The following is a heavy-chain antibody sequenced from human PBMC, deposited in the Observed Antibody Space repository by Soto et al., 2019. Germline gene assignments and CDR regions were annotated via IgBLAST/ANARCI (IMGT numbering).Heavy chain of an antibody. D-gene: IGHD3-10*01. Sequence: GGSLRLSCAASGFTFSSYDMHWVRQATGKGLEWVSAIGTDGDTYYPGSVKGRFTISRENAKNSLYLQMNSLRAEDTAVYYCATDYGSGSFDYWGQGTLVTVSS. CDR1: GFTFSSYD. J-gene: IGHJ4*02. CDR3: ATDYGSGSFDY. V-gene: IGHV3-13*01. CDR2: IGTDGDT.